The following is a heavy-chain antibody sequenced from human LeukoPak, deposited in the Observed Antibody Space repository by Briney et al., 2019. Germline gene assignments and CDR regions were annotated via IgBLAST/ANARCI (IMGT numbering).Heavy chain of an antibody. D-gene: IGHD2-15*01. CDR3: ARGRGGSQSRPYYFDY. CDR1: GYTFTSYA. CDR2: INAGNGNT. Sequence: ASVKVSCKASGYTFTSYAMHWVRQAPGQRLEWMGWINAGNGNTKYSQEFQGRVTITRDTSASTAYMELSSLRSEDMAVYYCARGRGGSQSRPYYFDYWGQGTLVTVSS. J-gene: IGHJ4*02. V-gene: IGHV1-3*03.